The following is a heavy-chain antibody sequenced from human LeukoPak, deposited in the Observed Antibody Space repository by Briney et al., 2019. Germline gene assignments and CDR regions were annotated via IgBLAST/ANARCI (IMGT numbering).Heavy chain of an antibody. D-gene: IGHD5-18*01. CDR1: GYTFTSYY. CDR2: IIPIFGTA. Sequence: GASVKVSCKASGYTFTSYYMHWVRQAPGQGLEWMGGIIPIFGTANYAQKFRGRVTITADESTSTAYMELSSLRSEDTAVYYCARVGVSAMVTRYYYYGMDVWGQGTTVTVSS. V-gene: IGHV1-69*13. J-gene: IGHJ6*02. CDR3: ARVGVSAMVTRYYYYGMDV.